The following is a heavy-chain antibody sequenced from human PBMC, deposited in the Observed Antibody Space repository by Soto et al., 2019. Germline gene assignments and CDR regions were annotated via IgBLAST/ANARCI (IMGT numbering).Heavy chain of an antibody. Sequence: SLKVSSKDTPSHCRSYAMSWVPQAPGQGLEWMGGIIPIFGTANYAQKFQGRVTITADKSTSTAYMELSSLRSEDTAVYYCARGSGYHYGMDVWGQGTTVTVYS. CDR2: IIPIFGTA. V-gene: IGHV1-69*06. CDR3: ARGSGYHYGMDV. J-gene: IGHJ6*02. CDR1: PSHCRSYA.